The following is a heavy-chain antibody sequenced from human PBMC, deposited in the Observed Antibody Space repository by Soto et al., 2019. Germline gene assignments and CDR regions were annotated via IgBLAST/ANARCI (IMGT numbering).Heavy chain of an antibody. V-gene: IGHV3-21*01. J-gene: IGHJ4*02. CDR3: ARAGTVVTPDPFDY. Sequence: PGGSLRLSCAASGFTFSSYSMNWVRQAPGKGLEWVSSISSSSSYIYYADSVKGRFTISRDNAKNSLYLQMNSLRAEDTAVYYRARAGTVVTPDPFDYWGQGTLVTVSS. CDR2: ISSSSSYI. CDR1: GFTFSSYS. D-gene: IGHD2-21*02.